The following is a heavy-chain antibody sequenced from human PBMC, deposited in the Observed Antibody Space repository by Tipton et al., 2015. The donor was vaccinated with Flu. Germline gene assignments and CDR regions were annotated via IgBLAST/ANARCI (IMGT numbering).Heavy chain of an antibody. V-gene: IGHV4-59*08. Sequence: TLSLTYSVSGGSITNYYWSWIRQPPGKGLEWIGYIYSSGSTTYNPSLKSRVSMSADTSMNQFSLNLRSVTAADTAVYYCARQDHGLDVWGQGTTVSVS. D-gene: IGHD2-8*01. CDR1: GGSITNYY. J-gene: IGHJ6*02. CDR2: IYSSGST. CDR3: ARQDHGLDV.